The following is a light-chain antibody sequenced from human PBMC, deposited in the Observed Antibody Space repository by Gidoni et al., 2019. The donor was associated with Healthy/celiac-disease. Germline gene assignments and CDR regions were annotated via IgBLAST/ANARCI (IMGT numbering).Light chain of an antibody. V-gene: IGLV3-25*03. J-gene: IGLJ1*01. CDR2: KDS. CDR1: ALPKQY. CDR3: QSADSSGTSVYV. Sequence: SYELTQPPSVSVSPGQTARITCSGDALPKQYAYWYQQKPGQAPVTVIYKDSERPSGIPERFSGSSSGTTVTLTISGVQAEDEADYYCQSADSSGTSVYVFGTGTKVTVL.